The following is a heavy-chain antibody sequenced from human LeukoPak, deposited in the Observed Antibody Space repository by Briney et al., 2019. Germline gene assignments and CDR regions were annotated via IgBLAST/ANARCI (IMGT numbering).Heavy chain of an antibody. D-gene: IGHD1-26*01. J-gene: IGHJ6*03. CDR1: GFTFSTYS. Sequence: NPGGSLRLSCAASGFTFSTYSMSWVRQAPGKGLEWVSSITSSSSYIKYADSVKGRFTISRDNAKNSLYLQMNSLRAEDTAVYYCARVKAGATIENFYYYYMDVWGKGTTVTVSS. V-gene: IGHV3-21*01. CDR3: ARVKAGATIENFYYYYMDV. CDR2: ITSSSSYI.